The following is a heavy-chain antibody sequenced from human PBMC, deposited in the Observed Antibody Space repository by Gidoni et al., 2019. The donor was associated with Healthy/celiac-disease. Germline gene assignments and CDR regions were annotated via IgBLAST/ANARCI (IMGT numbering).Heavy chain of an antibody. D-gene: IGHD5-18*01. CDR2: INHSGST. CDR1: GGSFRGYY. Sequence: QVQLQQWGAGLLKPSETLSLTCAVYGGSFRGYYLSWLRQPPGKGLEWIGEINHSGSTNYNPSLKRRVTISVDTSKNQFSLKLSSVTAADTAVYYCARASSRGYSYGVFDYWGQGTLVTVSS. V-gene: IGHV4-34*01. J-gene: IGHJ4*02. CDR3: ARASSRGYSYGVFDY.